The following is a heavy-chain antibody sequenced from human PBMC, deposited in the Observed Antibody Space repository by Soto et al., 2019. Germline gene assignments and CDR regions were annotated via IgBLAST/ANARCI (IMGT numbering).Heavy chain of an antibody. CDR3: AKVERSGRGPTFSCHI. J-gene: IGHJ3*02. CDR2: VSSDGERK. V-gene: IGHV3-30*18. Sequence: GGALRLCSSAWGCAFSEYAVHWVRQPPGKGLEWVATVSSDGERKYYAMSVKGRVAISKDNSMSTLLLQMDTLGPDDTAIYYCAKVERSGRGPTFSCHIWAQGTIVPVSS. CDR1: GCAFSEYA. D-gene: IGHD5-12*01.